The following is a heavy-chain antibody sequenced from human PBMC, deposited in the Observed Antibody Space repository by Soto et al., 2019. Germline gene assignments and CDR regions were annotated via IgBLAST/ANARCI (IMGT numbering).Heavy chain of an antibody. Sequence: GGSLRLSCAASGFTFSSYAMHWVRQAPGKGLEYVSAISSNGGSTYYANSVKGRFTISRDNSKNTLYLQMGSLRAEDMAVYYCARGAPAADYDYWGQGTLVTVSS. V-gene: IGHV3-64*01. CDR2: ISSNGGST. J-gene: IGHJ4*02. D-gene: IGHD2-2*01. CDR3: ARGAPAADYDY. CDR1: GFTFSSYA.